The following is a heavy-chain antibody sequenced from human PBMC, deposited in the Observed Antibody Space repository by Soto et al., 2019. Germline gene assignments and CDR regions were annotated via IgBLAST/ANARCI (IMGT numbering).Heavy chain of an antibody. CDR3: ARSIQYYYGSGSYPSGVDY. CDR1: GGSISSSSYY. CDR2: IYYSGST. V-gene: IGHV4-39*01. J-gene: IGHJ4*02. D-gene: IGHD3-10*01. Sequence: SETLSLTCTVSGGSISSSSYYWGWIRQPPGKGLEWIGSIYYSGSTYYNPSLKSRVTISVDTSKNQFSLKLSSVTAADTAVYYCARSIQYYYGSGSYPSGVDYWRQGTLVTVSS.